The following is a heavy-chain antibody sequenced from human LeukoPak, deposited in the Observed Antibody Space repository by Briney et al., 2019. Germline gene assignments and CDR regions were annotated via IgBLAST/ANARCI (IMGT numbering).Heavy chain of an antibody. J-gene: IGHJ3*01. CDR2: IWFDGSNQ. D-gene: IGHD6-19*01. CDR3: ARDRGSGDSFDL. V-gene: IGHV3-33*08. Sequence: GGSLRLSCAASGFTFSSYDMHWVRQAPGKGLEWVAVIWFDGSNQYYVDSVRGRFSISRDNSKNTLYLQMNTLRAEDTGVYYCARDRGSGDSFDLWGQGAMVTVSS. CDR1: GFTFSSYD.